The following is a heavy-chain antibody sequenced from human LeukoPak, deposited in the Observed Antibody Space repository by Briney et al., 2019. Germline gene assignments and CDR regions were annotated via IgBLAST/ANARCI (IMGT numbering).Heavy chain of an antibody. CDR1: GYTFTGYY. CDR3: ARGLGYYYVSWFDP. D-gene: IGHD3-10*02. CDR2: INPNSGGT. V-gene: IGHV1-2*04. Sequence: ASVKASCKASGYTFTGYYMHWVRQAPGQGLEWMGWINPNSGGTNYAQKFQGWVTMTRDTSISTAYMELSRLRSDDTAVYYCARGLGYYYVSWFDPWGQGTLVTVSS. J-gene: IGHJ5*02.